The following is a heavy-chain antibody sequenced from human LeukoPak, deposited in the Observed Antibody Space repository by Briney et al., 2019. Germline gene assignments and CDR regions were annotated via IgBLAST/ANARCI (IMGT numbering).Heavy chain of an antibody. Sequence: GASVKVSCKASGYTFGTYGISWVRQAPGQGLEWMGGIIPIFGTANYAQKFQGRVTITADESTSTAYMELSSLRSEDTAVYYCARDRPDYYESSGYPFDYWGQGTLVTVSS. CDR1: GYTFGTYG. CDR2: IIPIFGTA. J-gene: IGHJ4*02. V-gene: IGHV1-69*13. CDR3: ARDRPDYYESSGYPFDY. D-gene: IGHD3-22*01.